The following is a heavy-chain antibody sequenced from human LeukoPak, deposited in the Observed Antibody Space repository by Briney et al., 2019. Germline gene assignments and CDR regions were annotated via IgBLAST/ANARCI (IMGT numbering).Heavy chain of an antibody. Sequence: GGSLRLSCSGSGFIFSDAWMSWVRQTPGKGLEWVGRIETKRDGETTLYGAPVKGRFTISRDDSKNRMYLQMTSLRPGDTGIYYCRRDAYTSIDWGQGTLVTVSS. V-gene: IGHV3-15*04. CDR2: IETKRDGETT. J-gene: IGHJ4*02. CDR3: RRDAYTSID. CDR1: GFIFSDAW. D-gene: IGHD5-24*01.